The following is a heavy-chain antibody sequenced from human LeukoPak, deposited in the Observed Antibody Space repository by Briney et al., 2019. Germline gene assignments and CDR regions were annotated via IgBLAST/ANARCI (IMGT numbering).Heavy chain of an antibody. D-gene: IGHD3-22*01. CDR1: GFTFGDYA. CDR2: IKSKTDGGTT. Sequence: GGSLRLSCTASGFTFGDYAMSWVRQAPGKGLEWVGRIKSKTDGGTTDYAAPVKGRFTISRDDSKNTLYLQMNSLKTEDTAVYYCTTDLRRYYDSSGTFDYWGQGTLVTVSS. J-gene: IGHJ4*02. V-gene: IGHV3-15*01. CDR3: TTDLRRYYDSSGTFDY.